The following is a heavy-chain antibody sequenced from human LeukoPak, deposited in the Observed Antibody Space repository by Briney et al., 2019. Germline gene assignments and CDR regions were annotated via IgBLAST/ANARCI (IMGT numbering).Heavy chain of an antibody. D-gene: IGHD3-3*01. Sequence: SVKVSCKASGGTFSSYAISWVRQAPGQGLEWMGGIIPIFGTANYAQKFQGRVTITADESTSTAHMELSSLRSEDTAVYYCARDGRAYYDFWSGYYTKRYNWFDPWGQGTLVTVSS. CDR3: ARDGRAYYDFWSGYYTKRYNWFDP. V-gene: IGHV1-69*13. CDR2: IIPIFGTA. J-gene: IGHJ5*02. CDR1: GGTFSSYA.